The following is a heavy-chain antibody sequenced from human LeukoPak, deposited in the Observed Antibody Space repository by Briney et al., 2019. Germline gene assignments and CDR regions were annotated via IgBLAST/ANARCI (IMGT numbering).Heavy chain of an antibody. Sequence: GGSLRLSCAASGFTFSSYGMHWVRQAPGKGLEWVAVISYDGSNKYYADSVKGRFTISRDNSKNTLYLQMNSLRAEDTAVYYCAKTIRLGDHYGMDVWGQGTTVTVSS. CDR1: GFTFSSYG. D-gene: IGHD3-10*01. CDR2: ISYDGSNK. CDR3: AKTIRLGDHYGMDV. J-gene: IGHJ6*02. V-gene: IGHV3-30*18.